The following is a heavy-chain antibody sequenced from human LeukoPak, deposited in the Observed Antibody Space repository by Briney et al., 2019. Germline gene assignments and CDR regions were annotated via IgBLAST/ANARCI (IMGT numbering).Heavy chain of an antibody. Sequence: GASVKVSCKASGYTFTSYYMHWVRQAPGQGLVWMGIINPSGGSTSYAQKFQGRVTMTRDMSTSTVYMELSSLRSEDTAVYYCAREGSGIAVAGTLGFDYWGQGTLVTVSS. V-gene: IGHV1-46*01. D-gene: IGHD6-19*01. CDR2: INPSGGST. J-gene: IGHJ4*02. CDR1: GYTFTSYY. CDR3: AREGSGIAVAGTLGFDY.